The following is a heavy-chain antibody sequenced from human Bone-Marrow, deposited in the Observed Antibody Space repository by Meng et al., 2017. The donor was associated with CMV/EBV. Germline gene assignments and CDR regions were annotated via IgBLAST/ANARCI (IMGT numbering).Heavy chain of an antibody. Sequence: GGSLRLSCAASGFTFSSYEMNWVRQAPGKGLEWVSSISSSSSYIYYADSVKGRFTISRDNAKNSLYLQMNSLRAEDTAVYYCARDLDAPTYYDFWSGGPYFDYWGQGTLVTVSS. CDR3: ARDLDAPTYYDFWSGGPYFDY. CDR1: GFTFSSYE. V-gene: IGHV3-21*01. D-gene: IGHD3-3*01. CDR2: ISSSSSYI. J-gene: IGHJ4*02.